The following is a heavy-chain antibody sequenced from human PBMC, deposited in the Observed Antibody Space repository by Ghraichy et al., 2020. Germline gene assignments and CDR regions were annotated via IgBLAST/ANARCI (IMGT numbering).Heavy chain of an antibody. CDR1: GGTFSNYA. V-gene: IGHV1-69*13. CDR3: ARIQGAHPIYYFDY. D-gene: IGHD1-26*01. Sequence: SVKVSCKASGGTFSNYAFSWVRQAPGQGLEWMGGIIPLFAIVNYAQKFQGRVTITADESTSTAYMELSGLRSEDTAVYYCARIQGAHPIYYFDYWGQGTLVSVSS. CDR2: IIPLFAIV. J-gene: IGHJ4*02.